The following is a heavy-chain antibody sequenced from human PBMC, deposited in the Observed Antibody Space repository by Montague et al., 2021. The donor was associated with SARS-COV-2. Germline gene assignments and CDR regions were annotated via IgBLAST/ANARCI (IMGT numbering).Heavy chain of an antibody. Sequence: SETLSLTCTVSGGSISGSYYYWGWIRQPPGKGLEWIGTIHYSRSTYYKPSLKSRVTTSLDTSKNQFSLKLSTVTAADTAVYYCAGGDFGVVIIPYYYYAMDVWGQGTTVTVSS. J-gene: IGHJ6*02. CDR1: GGSISGSYYY. V-gene: IGHV4-39*01. D-gene: IGHD3-3*01. CDR2: IHYSRST. CDR3: AGGDFGVVIIPYYYYAMDV.